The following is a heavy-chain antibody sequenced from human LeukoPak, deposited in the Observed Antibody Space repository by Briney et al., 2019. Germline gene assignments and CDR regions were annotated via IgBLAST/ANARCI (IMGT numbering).Heavy chain of an antibody. D-gene: IGHD4-17*01. CDR1: GFTFSSYA. J-gene: IGHJ4*02. V-gene: IGHV3-23*01. CDR3: AKVALYGDKRTTFDY. CDR2: ISGSGGST. Sequence: PGGSLRLSCAASGFTFSSYAMSWVRKAPGKGLEWVSAISGSGGSTYYADSVKGRFTISRDNSKNTLYLQMNSLRAEDTAVYYCAKVALYGDKRTTFDYWGQGTLVTVSS.